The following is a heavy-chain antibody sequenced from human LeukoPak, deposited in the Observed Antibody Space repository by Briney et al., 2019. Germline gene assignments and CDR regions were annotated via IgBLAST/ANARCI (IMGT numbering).Heavy chain of an antibody. Sequence: APVKVSCTASGYTFTGYYIHWVRQAPGQGLEWMGWINPNSGGTNYAQKFQGRVTITRNTSISTAYMEVSRLRSDDTAMYYCARDHCSGGRCYAEGADKNYWGQGTLVTVSS. V-gene: IGHV1-2*02. D-gene: IGHD2-15*01. CDR3: ARDHCSGGRCYAEGADKNY. CDR1: GYTFTGYY. CDR2: INPNSGGT. J-gene: IGHJ4*02.